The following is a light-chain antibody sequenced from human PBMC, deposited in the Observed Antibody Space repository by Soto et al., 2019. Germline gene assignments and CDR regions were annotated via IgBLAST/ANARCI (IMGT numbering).Light chain of an antibody. CDR2: GAS. Sequence: SPLPLSFSPGERATLSCRASQSVSSTYLAWYQQKPGQAPRLLIYGASSRATGIPDRFSGSGSGTDFTLTISRLEPEDLAVYYCHQYGNSYTFGQGTKVDIK. J-gene: IGKJ2*01. CDR1: QSVSSTY. V-gene: IGKV3-20*01. CDR3: HQYGNSYT.